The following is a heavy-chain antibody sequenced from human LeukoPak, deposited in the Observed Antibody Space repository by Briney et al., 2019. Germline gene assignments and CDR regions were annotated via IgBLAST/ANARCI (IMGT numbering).Heavy chain of an antibody. CDR1: GGSISSYY. V-gene: IGHV4-4*09. CDR2: IYTSGST. J-gene: IGHJ4*02. Sequence: SETLSLTCTVSGGSISSYYWSWIRQPPGKGLEWIGFIYTSGSTNYNPPLKSRVTISVDTSKNQFSLKLSSVTAADTAVYYCARHSWQWQVDYWGQGTLVTVSS. D-gene: IGHD6-19*01. CDR3: ARHSWQWQVDY.